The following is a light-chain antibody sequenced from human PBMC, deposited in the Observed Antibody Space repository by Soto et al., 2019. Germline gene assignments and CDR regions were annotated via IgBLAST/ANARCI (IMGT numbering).Light chain of an antibody. CDR1: SSDIGNNY. CDR2: DNN. CDR3: DSWDNSLSVVL. J-gene: IGLJ2*01. V-gene: IGLV1-51*01. Sequence: QSVLTQSPSASGSPGQSVTISCTGTSSDIGNNYVSWYQQLPGTAPKLLIYDNNKRPSGIPDRFSGSTSGTSATLAIAGLQTGDEADYYCDSWDNSLSVVLFGGGTKLTVL.